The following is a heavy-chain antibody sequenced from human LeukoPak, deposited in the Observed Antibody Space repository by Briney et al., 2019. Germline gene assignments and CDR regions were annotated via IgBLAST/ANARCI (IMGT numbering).Heavy chain of an antibody. D-gene: IGHD3-10*01. Sequence: NPGGSLRLSCAASGFTFNSYNMNWVRQAPGKGLEWVSSISSSSNYIYYADSVKGRFTISRDNAKNSLYLQMNSLRAEDTAVYYCARAKPKNMVRGLIMRRESRYYFDYWGQGTLVTVSS. CDR1: GFTFNSYN. J-gene: IGHJ4*02. V-gene: IGHV3-21*04. CDR3: ARAKPKNMVRGLIMRRESRYYFDY. CDR2: ISSSSNYI.